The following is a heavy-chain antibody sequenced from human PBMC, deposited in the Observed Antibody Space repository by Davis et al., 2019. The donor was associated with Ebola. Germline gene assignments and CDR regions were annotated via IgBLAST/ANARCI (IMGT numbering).Heavy chain of an antibody. Sequence: AASVKVSCKASGGISNTYVISWVRQAPGQGLEWMGGIIPIFGTANFAQKFQGRVTITADKSTSTAYMELSSLRSEDTAVYYCARVWELDYGMDVWGQGTTVTVSS. V-gene: IGHV1-69*06. D-gene: IGHD1-26*01. CDR3: ARVWELDYGMDV. CDR1: GGISNTYV. CDR2: IIPIFGTA. J-gene: IGHJ6*02.